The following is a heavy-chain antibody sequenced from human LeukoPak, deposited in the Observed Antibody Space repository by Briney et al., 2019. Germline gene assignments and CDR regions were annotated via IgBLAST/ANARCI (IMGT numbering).Heavy chain of an antibody. D-gene: IGHD1-20*01. CDR1: GYSFTSYW. V-gene: IGHV3-23*01. Sequence: GESLKISCKGSGYSFTSYWIGWVRQAPGKGLEWVSAISGSGGTTYYADSVKGRFTISRDNSRNMLFLQMNSLRAEDMAVYYCAKEYNWNPYFFDYWGQGTLVTVSS. J-gene: IGHJ4*02. CDR3: AKEYNWNPYFFDY. CDR2: ISGSGGTT.